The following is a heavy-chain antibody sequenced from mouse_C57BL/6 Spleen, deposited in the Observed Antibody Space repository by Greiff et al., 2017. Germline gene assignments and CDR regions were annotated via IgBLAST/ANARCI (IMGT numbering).Heavy chain of an antibody. J-gene: IGHJ3*01. CDR2: ISSGRSTI. CDR1: GFTFSDYG. D-gene: IGHD2-4*01. Sequence: EVKLMESGGGLVKPGGSLKLSCAASGFTFSDYGMHWVRQAPEKGLEWVAYISSGRSTIYYADTVKGRFTISRDNAKNTLFLQMTSLRSEYTAMYYCARPYDYDWFAYWGQGTLVTVSA. V-gene: IGHV5-17*01. CDR3: ARPYDYDWFAY.